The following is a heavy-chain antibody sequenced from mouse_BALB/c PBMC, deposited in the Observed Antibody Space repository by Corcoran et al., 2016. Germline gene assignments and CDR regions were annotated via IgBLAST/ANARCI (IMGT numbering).Heavy chain of an antibody. CDR3: ASSGYAWFAY. CDR1: GDTFTNYG. D-gene: IGHD3-1*01. J-gene: IGHJ3*01. CDR2: INTYTGEP. Sequence: QIQLVQSGPELKKTGETVKISCKASGDTFTNYGMNWVKQAPGKGLKWMGWINTYTGEPTYADDFKGRFAFSLETSASTAYLQINSLKNDDTATHFCASSGYAWFAYWGQGTLVPVSA. V-gene: IGHV9-3-1*01.